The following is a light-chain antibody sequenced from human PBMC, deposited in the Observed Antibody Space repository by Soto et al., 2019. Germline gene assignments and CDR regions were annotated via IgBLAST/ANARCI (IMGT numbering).Light chain of an antibody. CDR3: LLYYGGAVV. CDR1: TGAITSAYY. J-gene: IGLJ2*01. Sequence: QAVVTQEPSLTVSPGGTVTLTCASSTGAITSAYYPNWFQQKPGQPPRALIYYTSTKHSWTPARFSGSLLGGKAALTLSGVQPEDEADYYWLLYYGGAVVFGGGTKVTVL. V-gene: IGLV7-43*01. CDR2: YTS.